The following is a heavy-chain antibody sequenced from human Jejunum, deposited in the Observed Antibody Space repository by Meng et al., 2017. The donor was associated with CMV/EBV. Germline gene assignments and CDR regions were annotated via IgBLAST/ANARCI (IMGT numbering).Heavy chain of an antibody. V-gene: IGHV1-69*05. D-gene: IGHD5-24*01. CDR3: ARSPRDGYNYRWFDR. CDR2: IIPASGPT. CDR1: GGTFSDFG. J-gene: IGHJ5*02. Sequence: YGGTFSDFGVSWVRQAPGQGLEWMGIIIPASGPTNYAQKFLDRVTLTTDESMSTAYMGLTSLTSEDTAVYYCARSPRDGYNYRWFDRWGQGTLVTVSS.